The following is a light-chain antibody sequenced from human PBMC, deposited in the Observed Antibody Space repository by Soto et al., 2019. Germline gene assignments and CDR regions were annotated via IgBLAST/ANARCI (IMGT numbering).Light chain of an antibody. Sequence: DIQMTQSPSSLSASVGDRVTITCRASQSIHIHLNWYQHKPGKAPKLLIYATSNLQSGVPSRFSGSGSGTDFTLTISNLQPEDFGSYYCQQSDRVPLTFGGGTKVESK. CDR2: ATS. CDR1: QSIHIH. V-gene: IGKV1-39*01. J-gene: IGKJ4*01. CDR3: QQSDRVPLT.